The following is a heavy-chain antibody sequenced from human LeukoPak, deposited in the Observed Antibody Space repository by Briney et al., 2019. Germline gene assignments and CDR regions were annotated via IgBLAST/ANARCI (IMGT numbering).Heavy chain of an antibody. V-gene: IGHV3-23*01. Sequence: GGSLRLSCAASGFTFSSYAMSWVRQAPGKGLEWVSAISGSGGSTYYADSVKGRFTISRDNSKNTLYLQMNSLRAEDTAVYYCAKEDGITGRTSYYYYYYGIDVWGQGTTVTVSS. D-gene: IGHD1-20*01. CDR1: GFTFSSYA. CDR2: ISGSGGST. J-gene: IGHJ6*02. CDR3: AKEDGITGRTSYYYYYYGIDV.